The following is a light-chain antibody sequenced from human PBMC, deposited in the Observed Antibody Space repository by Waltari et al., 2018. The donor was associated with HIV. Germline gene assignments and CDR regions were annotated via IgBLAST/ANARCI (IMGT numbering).Light chain of an antibody. CDR2: AAS. J-gene: IGKJ3*01. CDR1: QSVTSSY. Sequence: EIVLTQSPGTLSLSPGERATLSCRASQSVTSSYLAWYQQKPGRAPRLLIYAASGRATGIPDRFSGIGSGTDFTLTISRLEPEDFAVYYCQHYGSSLFGPGTKVDIK. V-gene: IGKV3-20*01. CDR3: QHYGSSL.